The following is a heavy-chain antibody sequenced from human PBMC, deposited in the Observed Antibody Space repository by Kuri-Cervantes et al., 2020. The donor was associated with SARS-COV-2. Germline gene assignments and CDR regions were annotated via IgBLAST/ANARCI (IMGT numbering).Heavy chain of an antibody. J-gene: IGHJ6*03. D-gene: IGHD2-2*01. V-gene: IGHV1-69*13. CDR3: ASWGEDIVVVPAAIVFYYYYMDV. CDR1: GGTFSSYA. CDR2: IIPIFGTA. Sequence: SVKVSCKASGGTFSSYAISWVRQAPGQGLEWMGGIIPIFGTANYAQKFRGRVTITADESTSAAYMELSSLRSEDTAVYYCASWGEDIVVVPAAIVFYYYYMDVWGKGTTVTVSS.